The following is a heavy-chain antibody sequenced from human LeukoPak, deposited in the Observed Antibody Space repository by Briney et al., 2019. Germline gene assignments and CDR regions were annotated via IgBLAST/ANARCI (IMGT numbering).Heavy chain of an antibody. Sequence: GVSLRLSCAASGFTFSSYWMHWVRQAPGKGLVWVSRINSDGSSTSYADSVKGRFTISRDNAKNTLYLQMNSLRAEDTAVYYCARASGYDYLDFDYWGQGTLVTVSS. CDR2: INSDGSST. D-gene: IGHD5-12*01. J-gene: IGHJ4*02. CDR1: GFTFSSYW. CDR3: ARASGYDYLDFDY. V-gene: IGHV3-74*01.